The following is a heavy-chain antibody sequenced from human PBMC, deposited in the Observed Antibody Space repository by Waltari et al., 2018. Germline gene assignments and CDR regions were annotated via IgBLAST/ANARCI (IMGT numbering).Heavy chain of an antibody. V-gene: IGHV4-31*03. CDR1: CGSISSGGYY. CDR3: ARGAYSNGWAYYFDY. Sequence: VQLQESSPGLVTPSQTLSLTCTVACGSISSGGYYWSWIRQHPGKGLEWIGYIYHSGSTYYNPSLKSRVTISGDRSKNKFSLNLGSVTAADTAVYYCARGAYSNGWAYYFDYWGQGTLVTVSS. CDR2: IYHSGST. D-gene: IGHD5-18*01. J-gene: IGHJ4*02.